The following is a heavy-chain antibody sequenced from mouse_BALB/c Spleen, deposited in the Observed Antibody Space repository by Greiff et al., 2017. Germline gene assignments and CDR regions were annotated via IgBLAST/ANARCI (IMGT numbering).Heavy chain of an antibody. V-gene: IGHV14-3*02. D-gene: IGHD2-4*01. CDR2: IDPANGNT. J-gene: IGHJ3*01. Sequence: VQLQQSGAELVKPGASVKLSCTASGFNFTDTYMHWVKQRPEQGLEWIGRIDPANGNTKYDPKLQGKATITADTSSNTAYLQLSSLTSEDNAVYYCAVTNYYDYDVAYWGQGTLVTVSA. CDR1: GFNFTDTY. CDR3: AVTNYYDYDVAY.